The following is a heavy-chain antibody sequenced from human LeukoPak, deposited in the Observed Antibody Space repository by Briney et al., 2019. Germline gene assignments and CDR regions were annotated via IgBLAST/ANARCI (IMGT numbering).Heavy chain of an antibody. CDR1: GYTFTSFG. CDR3: ARGDY. V-gene: IGHV1-18*01. J-gene: IGHJ4*02. Sequence: ASVKVSCKTSGYTFTSFGISWVRQAPGQGLEWMGWISGYNGDTRSAPKFQGRVTMTTDTSTSTVYMELSSLRSEDTAVYYCARGDYWGQGTLVTVSS. CDR2: ISGYNGDT.